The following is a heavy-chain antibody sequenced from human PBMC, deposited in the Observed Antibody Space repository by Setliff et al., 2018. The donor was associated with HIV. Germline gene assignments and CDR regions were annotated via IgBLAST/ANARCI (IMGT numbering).Heavy chain of an antibody. CDR1: GGSLSSGDYY. J-gene: IGHJ4*02. V-gene: IGHV4-39*07. CDR3: ARDEQWLVLY. D-gene: IGHD6-19*01. Sequence: PSETLSLTCSVSGGSLSSGDYYCHWIRQAPGKGLEWIGSIYHSGRTWYNPSLKSRVTISIDTSKSQISLKLTSVTAADTAMYHCARDEQWLVLYWGQGTLVTVSS. CDR2: IYHSGRT.